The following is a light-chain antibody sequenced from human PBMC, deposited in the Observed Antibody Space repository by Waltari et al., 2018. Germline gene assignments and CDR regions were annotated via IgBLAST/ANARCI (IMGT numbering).Light chain of an antibody. CDR3: WLYYNGAQV. V-gene: IGLV7-43*01. J-gene: IGLJ1*01. CDR2: DTS. Sequence: QAVVTQEPSLTVSPGGTVTLTCASSTGAVTSGHYPHWFQQKPGQAPKTLIYDTSHKLSWTPARFSGSLVGGKAALTLSGAQPGDDAEYYCWLYYNGAQVFGAGTRLTVL. CDR1: TGAVTSGHY.